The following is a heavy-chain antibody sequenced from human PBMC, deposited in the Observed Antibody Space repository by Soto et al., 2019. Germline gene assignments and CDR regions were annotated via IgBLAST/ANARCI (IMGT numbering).Heavy chain of an antibody. CDR2: IYYSGST. CDR1: GGSISSSSYY. V-gene: IGHV4-39*01. CDR3: ARGYDISTGPTDY. J-gene: IGHJ4*02. D-gene: IGHD3-9*01. Sequence: QLQLQESSPALVKPSETLSLTCTVSGGSISSSSYYWGWTHQPPGQGLEWIGIIYYSGSTYYNPSLKSRVTISADTSKNQFSLKLSSVTAADTAVYYCARGYDISTGPTDYWGQGTLVTVSS.